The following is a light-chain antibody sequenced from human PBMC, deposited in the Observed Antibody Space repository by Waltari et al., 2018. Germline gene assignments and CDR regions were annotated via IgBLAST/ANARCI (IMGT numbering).Light chain of an antibody. CDR3: MQGTHWPYT. J-gene: IGKJ2*01. CDR2: KVS. CDR1: QSLVFSDGNTY. V-gene: IGKV2-30*01. Sequence: DAVLTQSPLSLTVTLGQPASISCRASQSLVFSDGNTYLNWFHQRPGQPPRRLIYKVSNRDAGVPDGLSDSVSGPYFTLKISRVEAEDVGGVYYCMQGTHWPYTFGQGTKLDIK.